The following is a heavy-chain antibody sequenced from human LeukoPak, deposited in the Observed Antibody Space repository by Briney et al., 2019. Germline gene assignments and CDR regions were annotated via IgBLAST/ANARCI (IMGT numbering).Heavy chain of an antibody. CDR2: ISANGGST. CDR1: GFTFSSYA. J-gene: IGHJ4*02. V-gene: IGHV3-23*01. Sequence: PGGSLRLSCAASGFTFSSYAMSWVRQAPGKGLEWVSAISANGGSTYYVGSVKGRFTISRDNSKSTLYLQMNSLRADDTAVYYCAKGGPTGSNYFDFWGQGTLVTVSS. CDR3: AKGGPTGSNYFDF. D-gene: IGHD1-26*01.